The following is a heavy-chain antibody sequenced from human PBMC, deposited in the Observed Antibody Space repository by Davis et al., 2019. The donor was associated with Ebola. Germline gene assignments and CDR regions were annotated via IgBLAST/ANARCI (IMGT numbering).Heavy chain of an antibody. CDR2: IRSKANSYAT. J-gene: IGHJ4*02. D-gene: IGHD3-16*01. Sequence: GESLKIPCAAPGITFSGSAMHWVRQASGKGLEWVGRIRSKANSYATAYAESVKGRFTISRDDSKNTAYLQMNSLKTEDTAVYYCTSTPPTLWDYLGQGTLVTVSS. CDR3: TSTPPTLWDY. CDR1: GITFSGSA. V-gene: IGHV3-73*01.